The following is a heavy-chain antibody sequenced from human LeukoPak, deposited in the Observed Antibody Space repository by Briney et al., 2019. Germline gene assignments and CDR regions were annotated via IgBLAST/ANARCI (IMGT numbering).Heavy chain of an antibody. V-gene: IGHV4-38-2*01. J-gene: IGHJ4*02. CDR1: GYSTSSGYY. CDR3: AIGGYSSGWGHRQLTDY. Sequence: SETLSLTCAASGYSTSSGYYWGWIRQPPGKGLEWIGSIYHSGSTYYNPSLKSRVTISVDTSKNQFSLKLSSVTAADTAVYYCAIGGYSSGWGHRQLTDYWGQGTLVTVSS. D-gene: IGHD6-19*01. CDR2: IYHSGST.